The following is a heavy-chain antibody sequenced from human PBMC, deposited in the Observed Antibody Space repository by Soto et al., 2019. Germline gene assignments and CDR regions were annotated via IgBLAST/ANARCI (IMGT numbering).Heavy chain of an antibody. V-gene: IGHV3-7*04. CDR1: GFTFSAFW. D-gene: IGHD5-12*01. Sequence: EVQLVESGGGLVQPGESLRLSCAASGFTFSAFWMTWLRQAPGKGLEWVANIKRDGTVTHYGDSVEGRCTLSRDNAQDSLFLQMNRLRPEGTGMYFCGRGLSPPSGFLYDGFEVWGQGTFVTVSS. J-gene: IGHJ3*01. CDR3: GRGLSPPSGFLYDGFEV. CDR2: IKRDGTVT.